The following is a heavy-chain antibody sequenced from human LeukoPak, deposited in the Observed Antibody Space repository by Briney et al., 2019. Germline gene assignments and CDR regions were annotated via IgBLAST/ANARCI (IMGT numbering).Heavy chain of an antibody. CDR1: GYTFTSYG. D-gene: IGHD6-13*01. CDR2: ISAYNGNT. CDR3: ARDGAPPSSSWPRSEYYYYGMDV. J-gene: IGHJ6*02. Sequence: ASVKVSCKASGYTFTSYGISWVRQAPGQGLEWMGWISAYNGNTNYAQKLQGRVTMTTDTSTSTAYMELRSLRSDDTAVYYCARDGAPPSSSWPRSEYYYYGMDVWGQGTTVTVSS. V-gene: IGHV1-18*01.